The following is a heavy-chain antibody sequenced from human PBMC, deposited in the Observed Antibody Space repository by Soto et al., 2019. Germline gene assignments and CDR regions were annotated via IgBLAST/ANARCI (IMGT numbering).Heavy chain of an antibody. CDR3: AREVYSNDDYDGFDI. CDR1: GFTFSSHW. CDR2: INTDGRAT. Sequence: EVQLVESGGGLVQPGGSLRLSCGASGFTFSSHWMHWVRQAPGKGLMWVSRINTDGRATSYADSVKGRFTISRDKAKNPPYLQMNSLRSEDTALYFCAREVYSNDDYDGFDIWGQGTMVTVSP. V-gene: IGHV3-74*01. D-gene: IGHD4-4*01. J-gene: IGHJ3*02.